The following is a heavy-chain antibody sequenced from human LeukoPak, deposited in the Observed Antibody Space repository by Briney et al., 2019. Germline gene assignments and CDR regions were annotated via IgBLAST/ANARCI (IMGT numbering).Heavy chain of an antibody. V-gene: IGHV3-21*01. J-gene: IGHJ4*02. CDR1: GFTFISYW. CDR2: ISSSSSYI. Sequence: AGGSLRLSCAASGFTFISYWLTWVRQAPGKGLEWVSSISSSSSYIYYADSVKGRFTISRDNAKNSLYLQMNSLRAEDTAVYYCARAVLGYCSGGSCWGQGTLVTVSS. CDR3: ARAVLGYCSGGSC. D-gene: IGHD2-15*01.